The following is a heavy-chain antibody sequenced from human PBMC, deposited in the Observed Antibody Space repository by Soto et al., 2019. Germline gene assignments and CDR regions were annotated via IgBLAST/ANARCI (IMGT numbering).Heavy chain of an antibody. V-gene: IGHV1-18*01. CDR1: GYTFTTYG. CDR3: ARDPSYYGMDV. Sequence: SVKVSCKASGYTFTTYGISWVRQAPGQGLEWMGWISGYNGHTKYAQKFQGRVTMTTDTSTSTAYMELSSLRSEDTAVYYCARDPSYYGMDVWGQGTTVTVSS. J-gene: IGHJ6*02. CDR2: ISGYNGHT.